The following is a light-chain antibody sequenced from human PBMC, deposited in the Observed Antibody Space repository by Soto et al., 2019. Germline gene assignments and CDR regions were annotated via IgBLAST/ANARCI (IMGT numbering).Light chain of an antibody. Sequence: QSALTQPASVSGSPGQSITISCTGASSDVGGFNYVSWYQQHPGKAPKLMIYEVSNRPSGVSHRFSGSKSGNTSSLTISGLQAEDEADYYCSSYTRRRTGVFGNGTKLTVL. V-gene: IGLV2-14*01. J-gene: IGLJ1*01. CDR1: SSDVGGFNY. CDR2: EVS. CDR3: SSYTRRRTGV.